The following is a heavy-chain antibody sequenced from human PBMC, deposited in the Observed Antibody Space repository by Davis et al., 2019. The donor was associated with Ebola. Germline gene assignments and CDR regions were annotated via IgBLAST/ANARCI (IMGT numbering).Heavy chain of an antibody. CDR3: VRRRYDYGGNRSSSRFDY. V-gene: IGHV3-74*01. J-gene: IGHJ4*02. CDR1: GFTFSSYW. D-gene: IGHD4-23*01. Sequence: PGGSLRLSCAASGFTFSSYWMHWVRQAPGKGLVWVSRINSDGSSTSYADSVKGRFTISRDNAKNTLYLQMNSLRAEDTAVYYCVRRRYDYGGNRSSSRFDYWGQGTLVTVSS. CDR2: INSDGSST.